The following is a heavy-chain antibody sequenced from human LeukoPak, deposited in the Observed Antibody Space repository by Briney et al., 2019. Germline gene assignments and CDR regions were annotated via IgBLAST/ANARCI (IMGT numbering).Heavy chain of an antibody. CDR3: ARHRAYSSSSPFDY. CDR2: IYYTGST. Sequence: SETLSLTCSVSGGSISSLYWSWIRQPPGKGLEWIGYIYYTGSTNYNPSLNSRVTMFVDMSKNQFSLRLSSVTAADTAEYYCARHRAYSSSSPFDYWGQGTLVTVSS. V-gene: IGHV4-59*08. D-gene: IGHD6-6*01. CDR1: GGSISSLY. J-gene: IGHJ4*02.